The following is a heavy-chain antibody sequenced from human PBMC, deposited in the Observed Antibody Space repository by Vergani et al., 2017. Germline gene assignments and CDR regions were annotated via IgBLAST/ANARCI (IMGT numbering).Heavy chain of an antibody. CDR1: GFTFSSYG. V-gene: IGHV3-30*18. CDR2: ISYDGSNK. Sequence: QVQLVESGGGVVQPGRSLRLSCAASGFTFSSYGMHWVRQAPGKGLEWVAVISYDGSNKYYADSVKGRFTISRDNSKNTLYLQMNSLRAEDTAVYYCAKRTSPPYSSSWYHWGWFDPWGQGTLVTVSS. J-gene: IGHJ5*02. D-gene: IGHD6-13*01. CDR3: AKRTSPPYSSSWYHWGWFDP.